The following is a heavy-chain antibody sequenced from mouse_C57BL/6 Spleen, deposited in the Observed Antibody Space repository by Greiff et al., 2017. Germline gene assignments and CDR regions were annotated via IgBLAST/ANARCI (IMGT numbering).Heavy chain of an antibody. J-gene: IGHJ3*01. Sequence: QVQLQQSGPELVKPGASVKISCQASGYAFSSSWMNWVKQRPGKGLEWIGRIYPGEGDTNYNGKFKGKGTLTADNSSSTAYMQLSSLTSEDSAVYFCAREGLYYGNYGAYWGQGTLVTVSA. CDR1: GYAFSSSW. V-gene: IGHV1-82*01. CDR2: IYPGEGDT. CDR3: AREGLYYGNYGAY. D-gene: IGHD2-1*01.